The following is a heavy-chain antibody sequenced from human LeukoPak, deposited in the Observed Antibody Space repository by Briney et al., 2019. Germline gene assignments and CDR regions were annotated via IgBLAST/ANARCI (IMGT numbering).Heavy chain of an antibody. V-gene: IGHV3-66*01. Sequence: TGGSLRLSCAVSGFTVSSTYMSWVRQAPGEGLEWVSVLYSGGNTYYADSVKGRFTISRDSSKSTLYLQMNSLRAEDTAVYYCARDIPELVIPWGQGTLVTVSS. CDR2: LYSGGNT. J-gene: IGHJ5*02. CDR3: ARDIPELVIP. CDR1: GFTVSSTY. D-gene: IGHD1-1*01.